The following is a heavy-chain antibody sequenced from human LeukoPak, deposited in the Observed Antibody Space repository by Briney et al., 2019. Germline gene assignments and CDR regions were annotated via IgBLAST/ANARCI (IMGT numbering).Heavy chain of an antibody. CDR3: ARAIVMVVDATPHHYGTDV. V-gene: IGHV3-21*01. CDR1: GFTFNSYT. Sequence: PGGSLRLSCAASGFTFNSYTMNWVRQAPGKGLEWVSSISSSSTYILYADSVKGRFTISRDNAKNSLYLQMNSLRAEDTAVYYCARAIVMVVDATPHHYGTDVWGKGTTVTVSS. J-gene: IGHJ6*04. CDR2: ISSSSTYI. D-gene: IGHD2-15*01.